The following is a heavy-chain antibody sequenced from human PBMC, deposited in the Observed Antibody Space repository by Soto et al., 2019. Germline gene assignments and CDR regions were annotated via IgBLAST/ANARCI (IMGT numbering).Heavy chain of an antibody. CDR2: INAGNGNT. J-gene: IGHJ3*02. CDR3: ARGLVSSGLPNDAFDI. D-gene: IGHD6-19*01. V-gene: IGHV1-3*01. CDR1: GYAFTSYA. Sequence: VSVKVSCKASGYAFTSYAMHLVRQAPGQRLEWMGWINAGNGNTKYSQKFQGRVTITRDTSASTAYMELSSLRSEDTAVYYCARGLVSSGLPNDAFDIWGQGTMVTVSS.